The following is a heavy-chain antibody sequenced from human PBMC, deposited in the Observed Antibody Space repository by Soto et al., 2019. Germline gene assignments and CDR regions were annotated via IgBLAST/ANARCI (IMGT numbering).Heavy chain of an antibody. Sequence: EVPLLESGGGLVQPGGSLRLSCAASGFTFSSYDMSWVRQAPGKGREWVSAISGSGGSTYYADSVKGRFTISRDNSKSKLYPQMNSLRAEDTAVYYCAKDRIGWYDAFDIWGQGTMVTVSS. CDR1: GFTFSSYD. D-gene: IGHD6-19*01. CDR2: ISGSGGST. J-gene: IGHJ3*02. CDR3: AKDRIGWYDAFDI. V-gene: IGHV3-23*01.